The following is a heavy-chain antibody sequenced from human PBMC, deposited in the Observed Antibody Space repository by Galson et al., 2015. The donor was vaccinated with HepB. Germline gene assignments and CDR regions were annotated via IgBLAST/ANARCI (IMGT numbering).Heavy chain of an antibody. CDR3: AKDLWRKYCSSTSCDY. D-gene: IGHD2-2*01. CDR2: ISDDGSNK. V-gene: IGHV3-30*18. Sequence: SLRLSCAASGFTFSSYGMHWVRQAPGKGLEWVAVISDDGSNKYYADSVKGRFTISRDNSKNTLYLQMNSLRAEDTAVYYCAKDLWRKYCSSTSCDYWGQGTLVTVSS. J-gene: IGHJ4*02. CDR1: GFTFSSYG.